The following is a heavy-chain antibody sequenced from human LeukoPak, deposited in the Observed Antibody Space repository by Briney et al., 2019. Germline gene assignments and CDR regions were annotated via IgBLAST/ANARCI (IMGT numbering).Heavy chain of an antibody. CDR3: ARDPNSDYVGAFDM. D-gene: IGHD4-11*01. J-gene: IGHJ3*02. Sequence: GGSLRLSCTASGFTFSDFAMMWLRQSPGKGPEWVAAIRGGGGGAFADSVRGRFTISRDNSKNTLFLQMNSLRAEDTAVYYCARDPNSDYVGAFDMWGPGTTVTVSS. V-gene: IGHV3-23*01. CDR2: IRGGGGGA. CDR1: GFTFSDFA.